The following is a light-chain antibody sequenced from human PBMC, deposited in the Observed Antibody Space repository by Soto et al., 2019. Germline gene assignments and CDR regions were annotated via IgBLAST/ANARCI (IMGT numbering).Light chain of an antibody. V-gene: IGKV1-5*01. CDR3: QQYNSYSP. J-gene: IGKJ2*01. CDR2: DAS. CDR1: QSISSW. Sequence: DIQMTQSPSTLSASVGDRVTITCRASQSISSWLAWYQQKPGKAPKLLICDASSLESGVPSRFSGSGSGTEFTLTISSLQPDDFATYYCQQYNSYSPFGQGTKLEIK.